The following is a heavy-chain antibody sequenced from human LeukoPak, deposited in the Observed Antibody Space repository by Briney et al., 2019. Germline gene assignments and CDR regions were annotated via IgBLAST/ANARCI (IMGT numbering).Heavy chain of an antibody. V-gene: IGHV3-23*01. Sequence: GGSLRLSCIASGFTFSDYWMIWVRRAPGRGLQLGSGISGSGRDTLYSASVKGRFTISRDNSKNTHYLQMSSLTAEDTAVYYCAKWGDFWTGLNNWYFELWGRGTLVTVSS. J-gene: IGHJ2*01. CDR2: ISGSGRDT. CDR3: AKWGDFWTGLNNWYFEL. CDR1: GFTFSDYW. D-gene: IGHD3/OR15-3a*01.